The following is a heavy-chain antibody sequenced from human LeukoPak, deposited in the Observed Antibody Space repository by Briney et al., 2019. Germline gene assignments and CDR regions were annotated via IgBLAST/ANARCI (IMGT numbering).Heavy chain of an antibody. CDR1: GYTFTSFG. Sequence: ASVKVSCKASGYTFTSFGISWVRQAPGQGLEWMGWISAYNGNTNYAQKVQGRVTLTTDISASTAYMEVTSLRPDDTAVYYCTRDLGHGAGMFWDYWGQGTLVTVSS. CDR2: ISAYNGNT. CDR3: TRDLGHGAGMFWDY. D-gene: IGHD3-10*01. V-gene: IGHV1-18*04. J-gene: IGHJ4*02.